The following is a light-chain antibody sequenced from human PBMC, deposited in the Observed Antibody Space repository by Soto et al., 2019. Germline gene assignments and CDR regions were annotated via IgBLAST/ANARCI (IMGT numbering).Light chain of an antibody. J-gene: IGKJ1*01. CDR2: GAS. V-gene: IGKV3-20*01. CDR1: QSVSNNY. Sequence: EIVLTQSPDTLSLSPGERATLSCRASQSVSNNYLAWYKQRPGQAPRLLIYGASSRATGIPDRFSGSGSGTDFTLTISSLEPEDFAMYYCQQYGSSPRTFGQGTKVEIK. CDR3: QQYGSSPRT.